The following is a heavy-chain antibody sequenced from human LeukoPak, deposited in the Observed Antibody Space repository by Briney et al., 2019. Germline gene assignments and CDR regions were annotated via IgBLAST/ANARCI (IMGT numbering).Heavy chain of an antibody. CDR1: GGTFSSYA. Sequence: SVKVSCKASGGTFSSYAISWVRQAPGQGLEWMGRIIPIFGIANYAQKFQGGVTITADKSTSTAYMELSSLRSEDTAVYYCASFTMVRGVKGYFDYWGQGTLVTVSS. V-gene: IGHV1-69*04. CDR3: ASFTMVRGVKGYFDY. D-gene: IGHD3-10*01. J-gene: IGHJ4*02. CDR2: IIPIFGIA.